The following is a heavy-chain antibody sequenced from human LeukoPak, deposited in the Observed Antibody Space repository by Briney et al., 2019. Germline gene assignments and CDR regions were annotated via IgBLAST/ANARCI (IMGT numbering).Heavy chain of an antibody. CDR2: ISAYNGNT. V-gene: IGHV1-18*01. CDR3: ARRITMVRGVITYYYYYGMDV. CDR1: GYTFTSYD. Sequence: ASVKVSCKASGYTFTSYDINWVRQATGQGLEWMGWISAYNGNTNYAQKLQGRVTMTTDTSTSTAYMELRSLRSDDTAVYYCARRITMVRGVITYYYYYGMDVWGQGTTVTVSS. J-gene: IGHJ6*02. D-gene: IGHD3-10*01.